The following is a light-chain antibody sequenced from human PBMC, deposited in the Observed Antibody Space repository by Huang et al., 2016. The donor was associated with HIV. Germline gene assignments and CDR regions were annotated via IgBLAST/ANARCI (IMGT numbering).Light chain of an antibody. CDR3: QQYHNWPYT. CDR2: GAS. CDR1: QGVATN. Sequence: EIIMTQSPATLSLSPGEGASLSCRANQGVATNLAWYLHGPGQIPRILIFGASTRASCLPGRFSGSGSGRQFTLTVSGLQSEDFAVYYCQQYHNWPYTCGQGTKLEI. V-gene: IGKV3-15*01. J-gene: IGKJ2*01.